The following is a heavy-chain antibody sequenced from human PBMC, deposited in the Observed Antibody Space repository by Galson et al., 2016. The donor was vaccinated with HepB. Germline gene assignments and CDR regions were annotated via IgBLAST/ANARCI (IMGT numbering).Heavy chain of an antibody. CDR3: VRKSTTGSGNSFEM. CDR2: INSDGSST. D-gene: IGHD1-14*01. Sequence: LRLSCAASGFTFSTYWMHWVRQAPGKGLEWVSRINSDGSSTTYADSVKGRFTVSRDNARNTLYLQISSLRVEDTAVYYCVRKSTTGSGNSFEMWGQGTMVTVSS. CDR1: GFTFSTYW. J-gene: IGHJ3*02. V-gene: IGHV3-74*01.